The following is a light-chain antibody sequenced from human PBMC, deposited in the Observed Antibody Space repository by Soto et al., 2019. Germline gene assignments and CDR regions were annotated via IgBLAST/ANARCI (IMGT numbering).Light chain of an antibody. CDR2: CNS. CDR1: SSNIGAGYD. J-gene: IGLJ1*01. Sequence: QSVLTQPPSVSGAPGQRGTISCTGSSSNIGAGYDVHWYQQLPGTAPKLLIYCNSNRPSGVPDRFSGSKSGTSASLAITGLQAEDEADYYCQSYDSSLSALYVFGTGTKVTV. V-gene: IGLV1-40*01. CDR3: QSYDSSLSALYV.